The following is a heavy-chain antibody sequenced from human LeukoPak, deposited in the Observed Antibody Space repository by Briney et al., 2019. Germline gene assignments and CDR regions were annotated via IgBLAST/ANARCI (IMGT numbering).Heavy chain of an antibody. CDR3: AKGSGGGRPFYFDY. CDR1: GFTSSSYS. Sequence: PGRSRRLSCAASGFTSSSYSTNWVRQAPGVGLEWVSAINDGRSSTYYADSVKGRSTISRDNSKNTLYLQMSSRRAEDTALYYCAKGSGGGRPFYFDYWREGTLVTVSS. J-gene: IGHJ4*02. V-gene: IGHV3-23*01. D-gene: IGHD2-15*01. CDR2: INDGRSST.